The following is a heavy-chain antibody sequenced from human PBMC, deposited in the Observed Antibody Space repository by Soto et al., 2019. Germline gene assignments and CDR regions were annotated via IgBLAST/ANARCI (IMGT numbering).Heavy chain of an antibody. CDR3: AKDQRAIFGVVDV. J-gene: IGHJ6*02. V-gene: IGHV3-23*01. CDR1: GFTFSSYA. Sequence: EVQLLESGGGLVQPGGSLRLSCAASGFTFSSYAMSWVRQAPGKGLGWVSAISGSGGSTYYANSVKGRFTISRDNSKNTLYLQMNSLRAEDTAVYYCAKDQRAIFGVVDVWGQGTTVTVSS. CDR2: ISGSGGST. D-gene: IGHD3-3*01.